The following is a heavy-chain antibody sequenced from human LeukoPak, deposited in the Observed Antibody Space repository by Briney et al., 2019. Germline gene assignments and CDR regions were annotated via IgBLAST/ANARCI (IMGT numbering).Heavy chain of an antibody. J-gene: IGHJ4*02. Sequence: PGGSLRLSCAASGFTFSSYGMSWVRQAPGKGLEWVSAISGSGGSTSYADSVEGRFTISRDNSKNTLYLQMNSLRAEDAAVYYCAKGVVVPAANYFDYWGQGTLVTVSS. CDR2: ISGSGGST. V-gene: IGHV3-23*01. CDR3: AKGVVVPAANYFDY. CDR1: GFTFSSYG. D-gene: IGHD2-2*01.